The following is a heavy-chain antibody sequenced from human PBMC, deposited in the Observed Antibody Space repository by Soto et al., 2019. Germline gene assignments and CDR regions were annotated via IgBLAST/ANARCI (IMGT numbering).Heavy chain of an antibody. Sequence: QLQLQESGPGLVKPSETLSLTCTVSGGSIRSSSYYWGWIRQPPGKGLEWIGSIYYSGSTYYNPSLKSRVTISVDTSKNQFSLKLSSVTAADTAVYYCARQPPFLYDYWGQGTLVTVSS. CDR1: GGSIRSSSYY. V-gene: IGHV4-39*01. CDR2: IYYSGST. J-gene: IGHJ4*02. D-gene: IGHD3-3*01. CDR3: ARQPPFLYDY.